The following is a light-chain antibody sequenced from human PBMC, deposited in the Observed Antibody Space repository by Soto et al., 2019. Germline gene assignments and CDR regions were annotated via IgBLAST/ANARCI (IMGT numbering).Light chain of an antibody. CDR2: DVS. Sequence: QSALTQPASVSGSPGQSITISCTGTSNDVGGYNYVSWYQQHPGKAPKLMIYDVSNRPSGVSNRFSGSKSGNTASLTISGLQAEDEADYYCSSYTSSSTLWVFGGGTKLTVL. CDR1: SNDVGGYNY. V-gene: IGLV2-14*01. CDR3: SSYTSSSTLWV. J-gene: IGLJ3*02.